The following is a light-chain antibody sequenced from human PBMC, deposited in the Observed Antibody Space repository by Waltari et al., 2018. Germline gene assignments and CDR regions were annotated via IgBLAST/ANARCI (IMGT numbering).Light chain of an antibody. CDR1: QSFLQSDGKTP. V-gene: IGKV2D-29*01. CDR3: MQSRQLPRA. Sequence: DIVMTQRPLPLSVTPGQPASIRCESSQSFLQSDGKTPLYWYLQKPGQPPQLLIYGVYARLSGVSDRYSGSGSGTDFTLEISRVEAEDVGIYYCMQSRQLPRAFGQGTKLELK. CDR2: GVY. J-gene: IGKJ2*01.